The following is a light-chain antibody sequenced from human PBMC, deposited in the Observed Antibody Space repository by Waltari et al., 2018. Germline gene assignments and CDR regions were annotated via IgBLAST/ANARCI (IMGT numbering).Light chain of an antibody. J-gene: IGKJ2*01. V-gene: IGKV3-11*01. CDR3: QHRYT. CDR1: QSVSSY. Sequence: APRSCRDSQSVSSYLAWYQQKPGQAHRLLIYDAANRATVIPASFSGSGSGTDFTLTISSLEPEDFAVYCCQHRYTFGQGTKLEIK. CDR2: DAA.